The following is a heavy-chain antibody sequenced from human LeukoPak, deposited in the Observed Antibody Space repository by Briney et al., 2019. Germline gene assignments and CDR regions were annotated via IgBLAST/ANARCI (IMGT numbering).Heavy chain of an antibody. V-gene: IGHV4-4*02. CDR2: IYHRGST. CDR3: ARQDTAMVYFDY. D-gene: IGHD5-18*01. Sequence: SETLSLTCAVSGGSISSSNWWSWVRQPPGKGLEWIGEIYHRGSTNYNPSLKSRVTISVDKSNNQFSLKLSSVTAADTAVYYCARQDTAMVYFDYWGQGSLVTVSS. CDR1: GGSISSSNW. J-gene: IGHJ4*02.